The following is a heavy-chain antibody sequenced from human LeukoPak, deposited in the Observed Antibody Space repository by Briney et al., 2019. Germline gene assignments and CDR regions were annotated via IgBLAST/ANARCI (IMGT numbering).Heavy chain of an antibody. J-gene: IGHJ6*02. CDR3: AKVSGGGLYYDGMDV. Sequence: GGSLRLSCAASGFTFSNYAVSWVRQAPGKGLEWVSTISTGGSATYYADSVKGRFTISRDNSKNPLYLQINSLRAEDTAVYYCAKVSGGGLYYDGMDVWGQGTTVTVSS. D-gene: IGHD1-14*01. V-gene: IGHV3-23*01. CDR1: GFTFSNYA. CDR2: ISTGGSAT.